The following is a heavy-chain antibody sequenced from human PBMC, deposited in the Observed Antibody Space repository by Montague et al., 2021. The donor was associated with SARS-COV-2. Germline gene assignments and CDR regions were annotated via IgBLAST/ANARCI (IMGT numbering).Heavy chain of an antibody. V-gene: IGHV3-48*04. CDR2: ISSSSSTR. CDR1: GFTFSSYS. CDR3: ARDLRWGYYDILTGYYRPLDY. Sequence: SLRLSCAASGFTFSSYSMNWVRQAPGKGLEWVSYISSSSSTRYYSDSFNGRFTISRDNAKNSLYLQMNCLRAEGTAVYYCARDLRWGYYDILTGYYRPLDYWGQGTLVTVSS. J-gene: IGHJ4*02. D-gene: IGHD3-9*01.